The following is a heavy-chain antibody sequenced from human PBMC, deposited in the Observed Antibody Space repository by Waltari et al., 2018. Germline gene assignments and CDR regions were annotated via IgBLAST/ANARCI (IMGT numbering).Heavy chain of an antibody. J-gene: IGHJ6*02. Sequence: QVQLQESGPGLVKPSETLSLTCTVSGGSISSYYWSWIRQPPGKGLEWIGYIYYSGSTNYNPSLKSRVTISVDTSKNQFSLKLSSVTAADTAVYYCARVRSGVIVDVWGQGTTVTVSS. CDR2: IYYSGST. CDR1: GGSISSYY. CDR3: ARVRSGVIVDV. D-gene: IGHD6-25*01. V-gene: IGHV4-59*01.